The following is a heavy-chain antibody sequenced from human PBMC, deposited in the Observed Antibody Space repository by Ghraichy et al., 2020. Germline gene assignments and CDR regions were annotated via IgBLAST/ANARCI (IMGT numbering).Heavy chain of an antibody. Sequence: LSLTCAASGFTVSSNYMSWVRPAPGKGLEWVSVNYSGGSTYYADSVKGRFTISRDNAKNTLYLQMNSLRAEDTAVYYCARAPSYYGMDVWGQGTTVTVSS. CDR3: ARAPSYYGMDV. CDR1: GFTVSSNY. CDR2: NYSGGST. J-gene: IGHJ6*02. V-gene: IGHV3-53*01.